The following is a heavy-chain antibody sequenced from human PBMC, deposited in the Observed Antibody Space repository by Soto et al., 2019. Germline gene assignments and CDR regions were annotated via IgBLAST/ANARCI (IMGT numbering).Heavy chain of an antibody. CDR1: GYTFTGYY. J-gene: IGHJ6*02. CDR2: INPNSGGT. Sequence: QVQLVQSGAEVKKPGASVKVSCKASGYTFTGYYMHWVRQAPGQGLEWMGWINPNSGGTNYAQKFQGLVTMTRDTSISMAYMELSRLRSDDTAVYYCASSSGCYGMETYYYYGMDVWGQGTTVTVSS. CDR3: ASSSGCYGMETYYYYGMDV. V-gene: IGHV1-2*04. D-gene: IGHD1-26*01.